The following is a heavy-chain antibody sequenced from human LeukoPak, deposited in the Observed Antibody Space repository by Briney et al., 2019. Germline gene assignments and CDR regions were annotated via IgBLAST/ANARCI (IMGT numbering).Heavy chain of an antibody. J-gene: IGHJ4*02. V-gene: IGHV4-59*01. D-gene: IGHD1-26*01. CDR1: GDTISIYS. CDR3: ATSVGGTLFDN. CDR2: IYDSGST. Sequence: PSETLSLTCTVSGDTISIYSWSWIRQPPGKGLEWIGYIYDSGSTDYNPSLKSRVTISLDTSKNQFSLRLSSVTAADTAVYYCATSVGGTLFDNWGQGTLVSVSS.